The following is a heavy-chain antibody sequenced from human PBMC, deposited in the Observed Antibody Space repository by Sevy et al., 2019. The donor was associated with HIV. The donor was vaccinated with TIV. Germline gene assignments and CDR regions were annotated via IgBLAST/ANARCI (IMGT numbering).Heavy chain of an antibody. Sequence: GESLKISCKGSGYSFTSYWIGWVRQMPGKGLEWMGIIYPGDSDTRYSPSFQGQVTISADKSISTAYLQWSSLKASDTAMYYCARYQAGGDIVVVPAEGGFDPWGQGTLVTVSS. J-gene: IGHJ5*02. CDR3: ARYQAGGDIVVVPAEGGFDP. CDR2: IYPGDSDT. V-gene: IGHV5-51*01. D-gene: IGHD2-2*01. CDR1: GYSFTSYW.